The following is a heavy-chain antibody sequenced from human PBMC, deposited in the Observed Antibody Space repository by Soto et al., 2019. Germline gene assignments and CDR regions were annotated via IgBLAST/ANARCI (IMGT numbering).Heavy chain of an antibody. CDR3: ARQLNDRGGDGAFDI. Sequence: PETLSLTCTVSGGSISSYYWSWILQPPGKGLEWIGYIYYSGSTNYNPSLKSRVTISVDTSKNQFSLKLSSVTAADTAVYYCARQLNDRGGDGAFDIWGQGTMVTVSS. V-gene: IGHV4-59*08. CDR2: IYYSGST. J-gene: IGHJ3*02. CDR1: GGSISSYY. D-gene: IGHD3-16*01.